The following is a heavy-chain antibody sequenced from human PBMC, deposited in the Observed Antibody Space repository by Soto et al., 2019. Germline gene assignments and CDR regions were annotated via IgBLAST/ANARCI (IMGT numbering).Heavy chain of an antibody. D-gene: IGHD5-12*01. CDR2: IIPIIGTA. CDR3: ARGGVDVVATSAFEY. Sequence: QVQLVQSGAEVKKPGSSVKVSCKASGGTFNNYAISWVRQAPGQGLEWMGGIIPIIGTADYAHKFQGRLAISADESTGNTVMGLSSLRSEDTALYYCARGGVDVVATSAFEYWGQGTLVTVSS. CDR1: GGTFNNYA. J-gene: IGHJ4*02. V-gene: IGHV1-69*01.